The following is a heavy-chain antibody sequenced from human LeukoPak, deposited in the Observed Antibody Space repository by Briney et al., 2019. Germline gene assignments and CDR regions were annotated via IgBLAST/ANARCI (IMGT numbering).Heavy chain of an antibody. J-gene: IGHJ4*02. CDR3: ARGRGSSGWYCLFDY. V-gene: IGHV3-48*03. D-gene: IGHD6-19*01. CDR2: INFNGSST. CDR1: GFTFSSFE. Sequence: GGSLRLSCAASGFTFSSFEMNWVRQAPGKGLEWVSYINFNGSSTSYADSVKGRFTISRDNAKNTLYLQMNSLRAEDTAVYYCARGRGSSGWYCLFDYWGEGALVTV.